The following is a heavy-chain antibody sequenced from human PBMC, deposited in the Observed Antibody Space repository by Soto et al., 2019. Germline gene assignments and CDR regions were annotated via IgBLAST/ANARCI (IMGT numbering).Heavy chain of an antibody. V-gene: IGHV3-23*01. CDR1: GFTFSNYA. CDR3: AKDDAGSIAVDY. J-gene: IGHJ4*02. CDR2: ISGNGGST. D-gene: IGHD6-6*01. Sequence: GGSLRLSCAASGFTFSNYAMSWVRQAPGKGLEWVSTISGNGGSTYYADSVKGRFTISRDNSKNMLFLQINSLRDDDSAVYYCAKDDAGSIAVDYWGQGTLVTVSS.